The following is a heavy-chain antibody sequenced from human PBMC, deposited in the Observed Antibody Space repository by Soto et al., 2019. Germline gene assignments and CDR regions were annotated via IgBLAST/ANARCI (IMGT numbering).Heavy chain of an antibody. Sequence: QVQLLHSGTEVKEPGASVKVSCKASGYTFTSFDTSWARQAPGQGLEWVGWTTASNTHTNYAQKLQGRVTMTTDASTTTAYMELRSLRSDDTAIYYCASGGYSSGYHYWGQGTLVTVSS. CDR2: TTASNTHT. D-gene: IGHD3-22*01. CDR3: ASGGYSSGYHY. CDR1: GYTFTSFD. V-gene: IGHV1-18*04. J-gene: IGHJ4*02.